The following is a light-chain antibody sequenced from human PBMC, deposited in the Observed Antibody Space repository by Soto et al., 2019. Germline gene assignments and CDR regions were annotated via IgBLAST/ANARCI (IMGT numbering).Light chain of an antibody. Sequence: IQLTQSPSSLSASVGDRVTITCRASQGISSYLAWYQQKPGKAPKLLIYAASTLQSGVPSRFSGSGSGTDFTLTISSLQPEEFATYYCQQRNSYPITFGQGTRLEIK. CDR3: QQRNSYPIT. V-gene: IGKV1-9*01. J-gene: IGKJ5*01. CDR1: QGISSY. CDR2: AAS.